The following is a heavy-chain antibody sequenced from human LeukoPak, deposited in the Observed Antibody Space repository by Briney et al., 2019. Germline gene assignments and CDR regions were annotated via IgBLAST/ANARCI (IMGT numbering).Heavy chain of an antibody. Sequence: GGSLRLSCAASGFTFNSYTMNWVRQAPGKGLEWVSYIVSHGRAIYYADSVKGRFTISRDNAKNSVHLQMNSLRAEDTAVYYCAREEYIYGSSGGYFWGQGTLVTVSS. J-gene: IGHJ4*02. CDR3: AREEYIYGSSGGYF. CDR2: IVSHGRAI. CDR1: GFTFNSYT. D-gene: IGHD6-13*01. V-gene: IGHV3-48*01.